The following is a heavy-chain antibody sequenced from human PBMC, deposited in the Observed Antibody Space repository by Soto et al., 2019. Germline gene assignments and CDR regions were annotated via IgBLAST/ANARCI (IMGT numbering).Heavy chain of an antibody. V-gene: IGHV3-66*02. CDR2: IYDGGST. Sequence: PGGSLRLSCAASGFTVNSRYMSWVRQAPGKGLEWVLVIYDGGSTYYADSVKGRFTISRDNSKNTLYLQMNSLRAEDTAVYYCARDYLTPAFDIWGQGTMVTVSS. D-gene: IGHD3-10*01. CDR3: ARDYLTPAFDI. CDR1: GFTVNSRY. J-gene: IGHJ3*02.